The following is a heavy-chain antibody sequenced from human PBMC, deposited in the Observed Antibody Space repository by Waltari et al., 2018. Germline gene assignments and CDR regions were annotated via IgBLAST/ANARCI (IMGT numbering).Heavy chain of an antibody. CDR2: INHSGST. CDR1: GGSFSGYY. Sequence: QVPLQQWGAGLLTPSETLSLTCAVYGGSFSGYYGSWIRQPPGTGREWIGEINHSGSTNYNPSLKSRVTISVDTSKNQFSLKLSSVTAADTAVYYCARPDYYDSSGYDNWFDPWGQGTLVTVSS. D-gene: IGHD3-22*01. J-gene: IGHJ5*02. CDR3: ARPDYYDSSGYDNWFDP. V-gene: IGHV4-34*01.